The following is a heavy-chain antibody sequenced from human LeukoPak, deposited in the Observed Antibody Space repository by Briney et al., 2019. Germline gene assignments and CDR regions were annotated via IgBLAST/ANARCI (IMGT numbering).Heavy chain of an antibody. J-gene: IGHJ4*02. CDR3: ASGWSGFFEH. Sequence: PSETLSLTCTVSGGSISSGSYYWSWIRQPPGRGLEWIGYIYYSGSTNYNPSLKSRVTMSVDTPKNQFSLKLMSVTAADAAVYYCASGWSGFFEHWGRGTLVTVSS. CDR1: GGSISSGSYY. CDR2: IYYSGST. D-gene: IGHD6-19*01. V-gene: IGHV4-61*01.